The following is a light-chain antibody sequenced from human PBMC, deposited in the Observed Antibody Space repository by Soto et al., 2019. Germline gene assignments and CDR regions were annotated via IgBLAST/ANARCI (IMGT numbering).Light chain of an antibody. V-gene: IGKV3-20*01. CDR1: QSVSSTY. CDR2: GAS. J-gene: IGKJ2*01. CDR3: QQYGRSPPFT. Sequence: EIVLTQSPGTLSLSPGERATLSCRASQSVSSTYIAWYQQNHGQAPRLLIYGASSRATGIPDRFSGSGSGTDFTLTISRLEPEDFAVYFCQQYGRSPPFTFGQGTKVEIK.